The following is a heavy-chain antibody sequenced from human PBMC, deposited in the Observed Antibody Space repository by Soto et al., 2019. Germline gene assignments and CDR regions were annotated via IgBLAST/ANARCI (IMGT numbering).Heavy chain of an antibody. J-gene: IGHJ4*02. CDR3: ASRYGSGKYYFDF. CDR2: IYYSGST. Sequence: SETLSLTCTVSGGSISSGDYSWNWIRQPPGKGLEWIGYIYYSGSTNYNPSLKSRVTISVDTSKNQITLKLTSVTAADTAVYYCASRYGSGKYYFDFWGQGTPVTVSS. CDR1: GGSISSGDYS. D-gene: IGHD3-10*01. V-gene: IGHV4-61*08.